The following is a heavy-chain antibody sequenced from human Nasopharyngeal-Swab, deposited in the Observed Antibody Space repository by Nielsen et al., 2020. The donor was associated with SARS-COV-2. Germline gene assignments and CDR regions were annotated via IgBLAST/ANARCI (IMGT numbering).Heavy chain of an antibody. CDR3: ARGRRVVRGVIITNYYYYYCMDV. Sequence: WIRQPPGKGLEWIGEINHSGSTNYNPSLKSRVTISVDTSKNQFSLKLSSVTAADTAVYYCARGRRVVRGVIITNYYYYYCMDVWGKGTTVTVSS. D-gene: IGHD3-10*01. CDR2: INHSGST. V-gene: IGHV4-34*01. J-gene: IGHJ6*03.